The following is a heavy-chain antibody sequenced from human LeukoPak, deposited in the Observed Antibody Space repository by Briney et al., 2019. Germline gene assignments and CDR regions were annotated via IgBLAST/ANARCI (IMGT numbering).Heavy chain of an antibody. V-gene: IGHV2-70*04. CDR3: ARTSLQYYYGSGEMGFDP. J-gene: IGHJ5*02. D-gene: IGHD3-10*01. Sequence: SGPALVKPTQTLTLTCTFSGFSLSTSGMRVSWIRQPPGKALEWLARIDWDDDKFYSTSLKTRLTISKDTSKNQVVLTMTNMDPVDTATYYCARTSLQYYYGSGEMGFDPWGQGTLVTVSS. CDR2: IDWDDDK. CDR1: GFSLSTSGMR.